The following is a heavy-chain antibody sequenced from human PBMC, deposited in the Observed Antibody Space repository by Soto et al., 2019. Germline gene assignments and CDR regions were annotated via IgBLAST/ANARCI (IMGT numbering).Heavy chain of an antibody. D-gene: IGHD3-22*01. Sequence: GASVKVSCKASGYTFTSYDINWVRQATGQGLEWMGWMNPNSGNTGYAQKFQGRVTMTRDTSTSTVYMELSSLRSEDTAVYYCSRRGDYYDSGGYYAPPYYGMDVWGQGTTVTVSS. CDR1: GYTFTSYD. CDR3: SRRGDYYDSGGYYAPPYYGMDV. CDR2: MNPNSGNT. J-gene: IGHJ6*02. V-gene: IGHV1-8*01.